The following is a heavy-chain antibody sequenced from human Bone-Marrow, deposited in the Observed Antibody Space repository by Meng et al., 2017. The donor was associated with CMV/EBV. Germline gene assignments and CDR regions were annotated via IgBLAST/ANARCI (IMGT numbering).Heavy chain of an antibody. CDR3: AKVWAYYDFWSGLDV. CDR2: IRYDGSNK. J-gene: IGHJ6*02. D-gene: IGHD3-3*01. CDR1: GFTFSSYG. V-gene: IGHV3-30*02. Sequence: LSLTCAASGFTFSSYGMHWVRQAPGKGLEWVAFIRYDGSNKYYADSVKGRFTISRDNSKNTLYLQMNSLRAEDTAVYYCAKVWAYYDFWSGLDVWGQGTTVTVSS.